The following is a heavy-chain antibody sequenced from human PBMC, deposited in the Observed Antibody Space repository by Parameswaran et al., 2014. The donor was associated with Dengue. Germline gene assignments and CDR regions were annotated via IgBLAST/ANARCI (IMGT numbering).Heavy chain of an antibody. Sequence: WVRQAPGQGLEWMGRFNPIFKTANYAQKFQGRVTLTADETTTTAYMEVSSLRSEDTAVYYCARGSRRYSAYDYTVDAFDVWGPRGQWSPSPQ. CDR3: ARGSRRYSAYDYTVDAFDV. V-gene: IGHV1-69*15. CDR2: FNPIFKTA. D-gene: IGHD5-12*01. J-gene: IGHJ3*01.